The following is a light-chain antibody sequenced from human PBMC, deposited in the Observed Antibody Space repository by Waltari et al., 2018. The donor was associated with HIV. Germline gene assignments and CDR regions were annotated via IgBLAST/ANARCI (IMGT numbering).Light chain of an antibody. CDR1: QGISTW. V-gene: IGKV1-12*01. J-gene: IGKJ4*01. Sequence: DIQMTQSPGYVSGFVGDRVTITCRARQGISTWLAWYQQKPGKVPQLLIHGASSLHSGVPSRFNGSGSGTQFSLTISSLQSEDFATYYCQQTNGLPLTFGGGTTV. CDR3: QQTNGLPLT. CDR2: GAS.